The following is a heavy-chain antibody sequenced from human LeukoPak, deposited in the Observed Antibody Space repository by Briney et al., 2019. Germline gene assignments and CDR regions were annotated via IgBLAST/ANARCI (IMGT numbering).Heavy chain of an antibody. CDR2: IYYNGNT. J-gene: IGHJ4*02. CDR3: ASQDPYYYDSSGFNAPHFDY. V-gene: IGHV4-59*01. D-gene: IGHD3-22*01. Sequence: SETLSLTCTVSGASISRYYWSWIRQPPGKGLEWIGHIYYNGNTNYNPSLKSRVTMSVDTSNNQFSLKLSSVTAADTAVYYCASQDPYYYDSSGFNAPHFDYWGQGTLVTVSS. CDR1: GASISRYY.